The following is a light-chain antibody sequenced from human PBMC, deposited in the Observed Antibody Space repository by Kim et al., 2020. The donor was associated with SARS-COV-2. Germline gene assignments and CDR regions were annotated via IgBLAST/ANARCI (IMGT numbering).Light chain of an antibody. Sequence: SYELTQPLSVSVTLGQTARITCGGNNIGSKNVHWYQQKPGQAPVVVIYRDSNRPSGTPERFSGSNSENTATLTISRAQAGDEADYYCQVWDSSTGVFGTGTKVTVL. V-gene: IGLV3-9*01. J-gene: IGLJ1*01. CDR1: NIGSKN. CDR3: QVWDSSTGV. CDR2: RDS.